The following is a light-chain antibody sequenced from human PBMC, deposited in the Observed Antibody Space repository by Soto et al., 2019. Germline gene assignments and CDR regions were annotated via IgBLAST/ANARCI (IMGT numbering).Light chain of an antibody. J-gene: IGKJ2*01. CDR2: GIS. Sequence: ESVLTQSPGTLSLSAGERATLSCRASQSSSNSYFAWYQQKPGQAPRLLIYGISNRATGIPGRFSGSGSGTDFTLTISRLEPEDFVVYYCQQYNSLPHTFGQGTKLEVK. CDR1: QSSSNSY. CDR3: QQYNSLPHT. V-gene: IGKV3-20*01.